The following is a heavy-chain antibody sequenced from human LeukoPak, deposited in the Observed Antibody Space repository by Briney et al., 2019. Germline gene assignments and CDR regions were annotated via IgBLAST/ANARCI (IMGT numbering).Heavy chain of an antibody. CDR2: INHSGST. D-gene: IGHD3-22*01. V-gene: IGHV4-34*01. CDR1: GGSFSGYY. Sequence: PSETLSLTCAVYGGSFSGYYWSWIRQPPGKGLEWIGEINHSGSTNYNPSLKSRVTISVDTSKNQLSLKLSSVTAADTAVYFCARDHGGYYNDYWGQGTLVTVSS. J-gene: IGHJ4*02. CDR3: ARDHGGYYNDY.